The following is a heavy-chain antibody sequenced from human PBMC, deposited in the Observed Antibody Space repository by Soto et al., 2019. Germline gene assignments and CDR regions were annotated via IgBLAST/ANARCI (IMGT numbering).Heavy chain of an antibody. J-gene: IGHJ6*04. CDR3: AGVSNTGMVNSLYYAMDV. V-gene: IGHV1-69*01. CDR1: RGIFSSYT. CDR2: IIPIFGSA. D-gene: IGHD5-18*01. Sequence: QVQLLQSGAEVKEPGSSVKVSCTASRGIFSSYTINWLRQAPGQGLEWLGWIIPIFGSASYAQKLQGRVTITADESTSTAYMDLSGLRSKDTAVYYGAGVSNTGMVNSLYYAMDVWGKGTTVTVSS.